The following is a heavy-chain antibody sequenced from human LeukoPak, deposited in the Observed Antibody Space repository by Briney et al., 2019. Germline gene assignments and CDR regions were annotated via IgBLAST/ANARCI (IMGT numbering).Heavy chain of an antibody. Sequence: ASVKVSCKASGYTFTGYYMHWVRQAPGQGLEWMGWINPNSGGTNYAQKFQGRVTMTRDTSISTAYMELSRLRSDDTAVYYCARGGPGPYYDSSGYYPYFDYWGQGTLVTVSS. CDR2: INPNSGGT. CDR1: GYTFTGYY. J-gene: IGHJ4*02. D-gene: IGHD3-22*01. V-gene: IGHV1-2*02. CDR3: ARGGPGPYYDSSGYYPYFDY.